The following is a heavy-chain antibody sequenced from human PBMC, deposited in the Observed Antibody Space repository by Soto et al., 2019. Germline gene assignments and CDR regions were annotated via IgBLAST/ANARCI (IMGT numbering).Heavy chain of an antibody. CDR2: IGASSAFT. CDR1: GFTFNTYA. J-gene: IGHJ4*02. V-gene: IGHV3-23*01. CDR3: AKRLGSSWSTLDS. D-gene: IGHD6-13*01. Sequence: EVQLLESGGGLVQPGESLRLSCAASGFTFNTYAVSWVRQAPGKGLEWVSVIGASSAFTYYADSVKGRFTVSRDKSKTTLYLQMHSLRAEDTAVYYCAKRLGSSWSTLDSWGQGTLVTVSS.